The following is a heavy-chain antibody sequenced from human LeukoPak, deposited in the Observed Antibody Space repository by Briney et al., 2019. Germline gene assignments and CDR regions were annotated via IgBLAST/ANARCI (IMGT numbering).Heavy chain of an antibody. CDR2: MNIDGSEK. CDR3: ARDPVEWELLLDY. Sequence: GRSLRLSCAASGFTFSSYWMGWVRQAPGKRLEWVANMNIDGSEKYYADSAKGRFTISRDNARNSVYLQMNSLRVEDTAVYYCARDPVEWELLLDYWGQGTLVTVSS. D-gene: IGHD1-26*01. CDR1: GFTFSSYW. V-gene: IGHV3-7*01. J-gene: IGHJ4*02.